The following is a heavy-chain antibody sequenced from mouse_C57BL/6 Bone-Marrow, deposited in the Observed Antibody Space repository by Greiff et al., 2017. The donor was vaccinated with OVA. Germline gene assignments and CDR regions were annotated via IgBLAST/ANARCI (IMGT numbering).Heavy chain of an antibody. CDR1: GYTFTDYY. CDR2: INPYNGGT. CDR3: ARRDHWYFDV. D-gene: IGHD3-3*01. J-gene: IGHJ1*03. V-gene: IGHV1-19*01. Sequence: EVQLQQSGPVLVKPGASVKMSCKASGYTFTDYYMNWVKQSHGKSLEWIGVINPYNGGTSYNQKFKGKATLTVAKSSSTAYMELNSLTSEDSAVYYCARRDHWYFDVWGTGTTVTVSS.